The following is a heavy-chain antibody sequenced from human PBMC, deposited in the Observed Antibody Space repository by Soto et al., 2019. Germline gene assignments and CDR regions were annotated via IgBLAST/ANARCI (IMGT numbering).Heavy chain of an antibody. Sequence: SVKVSCKASGGTFSSYAISWVRQAPGQGLEWMGGIIPIFGTANYAQKFQGRVTITADESTSTAYMELSSLRSEDTAVYYCARVKDSCFDSSSYHYYGMAVWGQGTTVTVSS. CDR1: GGTFSSYA. D-gene: IGHD6-6*01. V-gene: IGHV1-69*13. CDR3: ARVKDSCFDSSSYHYYGMAV. CDR2: IIPIFGTA. J-gene: IGHJ6*02.